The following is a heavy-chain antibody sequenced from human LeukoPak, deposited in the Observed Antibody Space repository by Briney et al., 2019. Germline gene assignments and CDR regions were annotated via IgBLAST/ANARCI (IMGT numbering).Heavy chain of an antibody. J-gene: IGHJ4*02. V-gene: IGHV1-2*02. Sequence: GASVKVSCKASGYTFTGYYMHWVRQAPGQGLEWMGWINPNSGGTNYAQKFQGRVTMTEDTSTDTAYMELSSLRSEDTAVYYCATGGDYPLTTLGYWGQGTLVTVSS. CDR1: GYTFTGYY. CDR3: ATGGDYPLTTLGY. D-gene: IGHD4-17*01. CDR2: INPNSGGT.